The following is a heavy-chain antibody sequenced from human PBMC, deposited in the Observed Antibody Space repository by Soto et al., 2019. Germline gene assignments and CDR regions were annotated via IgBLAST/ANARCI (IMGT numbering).Heavy chain of an antibody. V-gene: IGHV1-69*13. J-gene: IGHJ6*02. CDR3: TSDDYSKADYGMDV. D-gene: IGHD4-4*01. CDR1: GGTFSSYA. Sequence: GASVKVSCKASGGTFSSYAISWVRQAPGQGLEWMGGIIPIFGTANYAQKFQGRVTITADESTSTAYMELSSLRSEDTAVYYCTSDDYSKADYGMDVWGQGTTVTVSS. CDR2: IIPIFGTA.